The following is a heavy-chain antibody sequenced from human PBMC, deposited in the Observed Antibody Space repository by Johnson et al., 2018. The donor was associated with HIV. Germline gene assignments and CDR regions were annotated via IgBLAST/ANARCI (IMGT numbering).Heavy chain of an antibody. CDR2: ISYDGSNN. D-gene: IGHD2-21*02. J-gene: IGHJ3*02. Sequence: QVQLVESGGGVVQPGRSLRVSCGTSGFTFSSFDMHWVRQAPGQGLEWVAVISYDGSNNYYADSVKGRFTLSRDNSKNTLYLQMNSLRAEDTAVYYCAKDKYCGGDCYPDAFDIWGQGTMVTVSS. V-gene: IGHV3-30*18. CDR1: GFTFSSFD. CDR3: AKDKYCGGDCYPDAFDI.